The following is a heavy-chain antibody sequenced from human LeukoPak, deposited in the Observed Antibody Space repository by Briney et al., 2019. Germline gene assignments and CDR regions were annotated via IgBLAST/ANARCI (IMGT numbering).Heavy chain of an antibody. V-gene: IGHV3-13*05. CDR2: IGTVGDP. Sequence: PGGSLRLSCAASGFTSSRYDMHWVRQATGKGLEWVSAIGTVGDPYYPGSVKGRFTISRENAKNSLYLQMNSLRAGDTAVYYCARGFLGDAFDIWGQGTMVTVSS. CDR3: ARGFLGDAFDI. J-gene: IGHJ3*02. CDR1: GFTSSRYD. D-gene: IGHD3-3*01.